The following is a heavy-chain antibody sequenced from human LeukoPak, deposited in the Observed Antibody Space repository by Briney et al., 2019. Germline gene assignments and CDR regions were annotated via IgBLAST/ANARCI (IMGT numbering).Heavy chain of an antibody. CDR1: GGSFSGYY. CDR3: ARRGSVVVPANFDY. V-gene: IGHV4-34*01. D-gene: IGHD2-2*01. J-gene: IGHJ4*02. CDR2: INHSGST. Sequence: SETLSLTCAVYGGSFSGYYWSWIRQPPGEGLEWIGEINHSGSTNYNPSLKSRVTISVDTSKNQFSLKLSSVTAADTAVYYCARRGSVVVPANFDYWGQGTLVTVSS.